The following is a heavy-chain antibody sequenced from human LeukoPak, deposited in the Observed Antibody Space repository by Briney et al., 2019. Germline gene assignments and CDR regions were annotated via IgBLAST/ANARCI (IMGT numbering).Heavy chain of an antibody. CDR3: TRHPPLGYDSSGYYYEY. V-gene: IGHV3-73*01. Sequence: GGSLRLSCAASGFTFSSYSMNWVRQASGKGLEWVGRIRSKANSYATAYAESVKGRFTISRDDSKNTAYLQMNSLKSEDTAVYYCTRHPPLGYDSSGYYYEYWGQGTLVTVSS. CDR1: GFTFSSYS. CDR2: IRSKANSYAT. J-gene: IGHJ4*02. D-gene: IGHD3-22*01.